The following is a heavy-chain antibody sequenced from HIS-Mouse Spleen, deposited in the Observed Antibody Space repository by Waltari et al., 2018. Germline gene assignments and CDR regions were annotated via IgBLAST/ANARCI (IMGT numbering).Heavy chain of an antibody. J-gene: IGHJ2*01. V-gene: IGHV4-39*07. CDR2: IYYSGRT. CDR3: AREIPYSSSWYDWYFDL. Sequence: QLQLQESGPGLVKPSEPLSLPCPVSGGSISSSRYYWRWSRQPPGKGLEWIGSIYYSGRTYYNPSLKSRVTISVDTSKNQFSLKLSSVTAADTAVYYCAREIPYSSSWYDWYFDLWGRGTLVTVSS. CDR1: GGSISSSRYY. D-gene: IGHD6-13*01.